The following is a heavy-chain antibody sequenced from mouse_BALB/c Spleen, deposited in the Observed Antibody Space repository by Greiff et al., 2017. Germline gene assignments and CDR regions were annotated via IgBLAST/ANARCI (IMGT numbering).Heavy chain of an antibody. J-gene: IGHJ4*01. D-gene: IGHD1-1*01. CDR3: ARGSYGSSSAMDY. CDR1: GFTFSSFG. Sequence: EVHLVESGGGLVQPGGSRKLSCAASGFTFSSFGMHWVRQAPEKGLEWVAYISSGSSTIYYADTVKGRFTISRDNPKNTLFLQMTSLRSEDTAMYYCARGSYGSSSAMDYWGQGTSVTVSS. V-gene: IGHV5-17*02. CDR2: ISSGSSTI.